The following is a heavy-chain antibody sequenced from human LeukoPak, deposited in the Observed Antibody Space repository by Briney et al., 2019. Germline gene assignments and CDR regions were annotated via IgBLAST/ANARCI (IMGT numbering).Heavy chain of an antibody. CDR1: GFTFSSYS. V-gene: IGHV3-21*01. Sequence: GGSLRRSCAASGFTFSSYSMNWVRQAPGKGLEWVSSISSSSSYTYYADSVKGRFTISRDNAKNSLYLQMNSLRAEDTAVYYCARDPIDYWGQGTLVTVSS. CDR2: ISSSSSYT. J-gene: IGHJ4*02. CDR3: ARDPIDY.